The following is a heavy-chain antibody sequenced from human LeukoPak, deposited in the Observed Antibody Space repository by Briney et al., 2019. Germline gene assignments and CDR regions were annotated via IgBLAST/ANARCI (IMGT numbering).Heavy chain of an antibody. D-gene: IGHD2-2*01. CDR3: ARVRFPADC. V-gene: IGHV3-7*01. Sequence: GGSLRLCCVASGFTFETYWMRWVRQAPGKGLEWLANIKHDGREKYYVDSVKGRFTISRDNAKASVYLHMNSLRVEDTAIYYCARVRFPADCWGQGTLVTVSS. CDR1: GFTFETYW. J-gene: IGHJ4*02. CDR2: IKHDGREK.